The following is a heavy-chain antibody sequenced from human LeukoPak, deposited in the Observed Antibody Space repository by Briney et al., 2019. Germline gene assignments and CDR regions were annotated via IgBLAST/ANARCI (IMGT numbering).Heavy chain of an antibody. CDR2: MNPNSGNT. V-gene: IGHV1-8*01. J-gene: IGHJ5*02. CDR1: GYTFTSYD. CDR3: ARGLYCSGGSCYSEESWFDP. D-gene: IGHD2-15*01. Sequence: ASVTVSCKASGYTFTSYDINWVRQATGQGLEWMGWMNPNSGNTGYAQKFQGRVTMTRNTSISTAYMELSSLRSEDTAVYYCARGLYCSGGSCYSEESWFDPWGQGTLVTVSS.